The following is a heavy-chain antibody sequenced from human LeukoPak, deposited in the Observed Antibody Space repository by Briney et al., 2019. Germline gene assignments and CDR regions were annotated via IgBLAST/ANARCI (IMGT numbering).Heavy chain of an antibody. J-gene: IGHJ4*02. D-gene: IGHD2-8*01. CDR3: ARDYTNAFDY. CDR2: IYYSGST. V-gene: IGHV4-61*01. Sequence: SETLSLTCTVSGGSVRSGNYYWSWIRQPPGKGLEWIGYIYYSGSTNYNPSLKSRVTISADMSKNQFSLKPSSVTAADTAVYYCARDYTNAFDYWGQGTLVTVSS. CDR1: GGSVRSGNYY.